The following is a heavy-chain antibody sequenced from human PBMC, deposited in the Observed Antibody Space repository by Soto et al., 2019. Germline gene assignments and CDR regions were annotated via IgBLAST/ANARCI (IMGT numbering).Heavy chain of an antibody. Sequence: SPTLSLTCAISGDSVSSKSAAWNWIRQSPSRGLEWLGRTFYRSKWFNDYALSVKSRISIKPDTSKNQFSLELNSVTPEDTAVYYCARQQQWPVYWCQAPLLTVSS. CDR3: ARQQQWPVY. J-gene: IGHJ4*02. CDR2: TFYRSKWFN. CDR1: GDSVSSKSAA. V-gene: IGHV6-1*01. D-gene: IGHD6-19*01.